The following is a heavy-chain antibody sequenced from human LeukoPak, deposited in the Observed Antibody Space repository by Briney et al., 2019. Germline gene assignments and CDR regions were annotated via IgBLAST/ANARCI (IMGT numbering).Heavy chain of an antibody. V-gene: IGHV3-9*01. CDR3: AKDNRRHYTSGPNPDSLH. J-gene: IGHJ4*02. CDR2: ISWNSGSI. CDR1: GFIFNNYA. Sequence: GRSLRLSCAGSGFIFNNYAMHWVRQPPGEGLEWVSGISWNSGSIDYADSVKGRFTISRDNAKNSLYLQMNSLRVEDTAFYYCAKDNRRHYTSGPNPDSLHWGQGALVTVSS. D-gene: IGHD6-19*01.